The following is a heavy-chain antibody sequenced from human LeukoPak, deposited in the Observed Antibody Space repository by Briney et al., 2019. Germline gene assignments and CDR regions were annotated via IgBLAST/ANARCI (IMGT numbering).Heavy chain of an antibody. CDR3: ARGLYSYNY. CDR2: ISYSGSPI. V-gene: IGHV3-11*04. CDR1: GFRFSDYY. Sequence: GGSLRLSCGASGFRFSDYYMAWIRQAPGKGLEWISYISYSGSPIDYADSMKGRFTISRDNAKNSLYLQMDSLRVEDTAVYYCARGLYSYNYWGQGTLVTVSS. J-gene: IGHJ4*02. D-gene: IGHD3-16*01.